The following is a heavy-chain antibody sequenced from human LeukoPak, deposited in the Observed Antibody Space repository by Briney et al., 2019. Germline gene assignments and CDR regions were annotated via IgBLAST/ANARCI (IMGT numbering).Heavy chain of an antibody. Sequence: SETLSLTCTVSGGSISSSSYYWGWIRQPPGKGLEWIGSIYYSGSTNYNPSLKSRVTISVDTYKNQFSLKLSSVAAADTAVYYCARAPGYSYGLFGYWGQGTLVTVSS. J-gene: IGHJ4*02. V-gene: IGHV4-39*07. CDR2: IYYSGST. CDR3: ARAPGYSYGLFGY. D-gene: IGHD5-18*01. CDR1: GGSISSSSYY.